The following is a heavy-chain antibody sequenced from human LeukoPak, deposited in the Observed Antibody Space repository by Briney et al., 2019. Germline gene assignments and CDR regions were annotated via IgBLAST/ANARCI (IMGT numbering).Heavy chain of an antibody. CDR1: GFTFSLYW. V-gene: IGHV3-7*01. J-gene: IGHJ4*02. CDR3: ARYPYSSSNGPWDYYFDY. CDR2: IKQDGSEK. Sequence: PGGSLRLSCAASGFTFSLYWMSWVRQAPGKGLEWVATIKQDGSEKYYVDSVKGRFTLSRDNAKNSLYLQMNSLRAEDTAVYYCARYPYSSSNGPWDYYFDYWGQGTLVTVSS. D-gene: IGHD6-6*01.